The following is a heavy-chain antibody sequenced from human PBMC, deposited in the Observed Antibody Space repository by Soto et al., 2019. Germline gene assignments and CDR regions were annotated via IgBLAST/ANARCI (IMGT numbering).Heavy chain of an antibody. CDR1: SGSISSYY. J-gene: IGHJ5*02. Sequence: SETLSLTCTVSSGSISSYYWSWIRQPPGKGLEWIGYIYYSGSTNYNPSLKSRVTISVDTSKNQFSLKLSSVTAADTAVYYCARSYYDFWSGYYESGVWFDPWGQGTLVTVSS. D-gene: IGHD3-3*01. CDR3: ARSYYDFWSGYYESGVWFDP. V-gene: IGHV4-59*01. CDR2: IYYSGST.